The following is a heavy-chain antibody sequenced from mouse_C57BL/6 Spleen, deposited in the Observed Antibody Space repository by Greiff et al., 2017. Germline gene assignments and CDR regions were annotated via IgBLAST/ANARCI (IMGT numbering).Heavy chain of an antibody. D-gene: IGHD2-4*01. V-gene: IGHV5-12*01. CDR3: GRQGDYEAY. Sequence: EVKVEESGGGLVQPGGSLKLSCAASGFTFSDYYMYWVRQPPEKRLEWVAYMSNGGGSTYYPDTVKGRFTISRDNAKNTLYLQMSRLKSEDTAMYYCGRQGDYEAYWGQGTLVTVSA. CDR1: GFTFSDYY. J-gene: IGHJ3*01. CDR2: MSNGGGST.